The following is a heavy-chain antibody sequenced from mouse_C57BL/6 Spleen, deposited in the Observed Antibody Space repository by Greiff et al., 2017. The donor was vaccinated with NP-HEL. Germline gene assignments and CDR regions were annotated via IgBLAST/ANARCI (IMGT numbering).Heavy chain of an antibody. CDR3: TRSYGSSVYFDY. CDR1: GYTFTSYW. CDR2: IYPGNSDT. V-gene: IGHV1-5*01. J-gene: IGHJ2*01. Sequence: EVQLQQSGTVLARPGASVKMSCKTSGYTFTSYWMHWVKQRPGQGLEWIGAIYPGNSDTSYNQKFKGKAKLTAVTSASTAYMELSSLTNEDSAVYYCTRSYGSSVYFDYWGQGTTLTVSS. D-gene: IGHD1-1*01.